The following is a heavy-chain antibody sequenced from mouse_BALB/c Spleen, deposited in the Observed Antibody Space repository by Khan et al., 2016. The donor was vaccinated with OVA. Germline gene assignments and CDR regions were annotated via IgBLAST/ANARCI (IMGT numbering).Heavy chain of an antibody. CDR1: GYSITSGYS. D-gene: IGHD1-1*01. CDR3: EREGGDYYGRAWFAY. J-gene: IGHJ3*01. Sequence: EVQLQESGPDLVKPSQSLSLTCTVTGYSITSGYSWHWIRQFPGNKLEWMGYIHYSGSTNYNPSLKSRISITRDTSKNQFFLQLNSVTTEDTATYDCEREGGDYYGRAWFAYWGQGTLVTVSA. CDR2: IHYSGST. V-gene: IGHV3-1*02.